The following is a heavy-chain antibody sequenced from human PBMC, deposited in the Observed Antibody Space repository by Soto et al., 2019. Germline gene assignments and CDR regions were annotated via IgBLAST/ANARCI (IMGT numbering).Heavy chain of an antibody. CDR1: GLTFSNYA. CDR3: AKHQELELPRVIDL. CDR2: MSGSSSTT. J-gene: IGHJ4*02. D-gene: IGHD3-16*02. V-gene: IGHV3-23*01. Sequence: EVRLLESGGGLVKPGGSLRLSCATSGLTFSNYAMSWVRQAPGGGLEWVSSMSGSSSTTYYADSVRGRFTISRDRSKNTLYLQRSSLRAAATALYYCAKHQELELPRVIDLWCQGTLSTVSS.